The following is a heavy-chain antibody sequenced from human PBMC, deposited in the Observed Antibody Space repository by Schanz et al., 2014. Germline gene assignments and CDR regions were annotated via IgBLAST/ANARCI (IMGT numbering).Heavy chain of an antibody. CDR1: GFGFSSYS. CDR2: IKHDGSVK. J-gene: IGHJ4*02. D-gene: IGHD1-1*01. Sequence: VQLVDSGGGLVKPGGSLRLSCTASGFGFSSYSMNWVRQAPGKGPEWVANIKHDGSVKDYVDSVKGRFTISRDNAKNSLFLQMNSLRPEDTAVYYCARGRVLESWGQGTLVTVSS. V-gene: IGHV3-7*02. CDR3: ARGRVLES.